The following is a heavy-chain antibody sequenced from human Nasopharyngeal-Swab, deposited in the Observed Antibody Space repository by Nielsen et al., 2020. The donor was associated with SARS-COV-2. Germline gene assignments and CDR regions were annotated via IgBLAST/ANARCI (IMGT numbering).Heavy chain of an antibody. J-gene: IGHJ6*02. V-gene: IGHV5-51*01. CDR1: GYSFTTYW. Sequence: GGSLRLSCKGSGYSFTTYWIGWVRQMPGKGLEWMGIIYPGDSNTRYSPSFQGQVTILVDKYSSTAYLQWSSLKASDTAIYYCARPMRPMGHYYFGMDVWGQGTTVTVSS. D-gene: IGHD1-26*01. CDR2: IYPGDSNT. CDR3: ARPMRPMGHYYFGMDV.